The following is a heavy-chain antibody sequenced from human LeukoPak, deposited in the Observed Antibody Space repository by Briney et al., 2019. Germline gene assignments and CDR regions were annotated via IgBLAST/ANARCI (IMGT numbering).Heavy chain of an antibody. CDR2: IYASTST. D-gene: IGHD3-10*01. J-gene: IGHJ4*02. CDR1: GDSISNHTSY. CDR3: ARRPLSYGLDY. Sequence: SETLSLTCTVSGDSISNHTSYWTWIRQPAGNGLEWIGRIYASTSTSYNPSLKSRVTISVDTSKNAFSLKLTSVTAADTAVYYCARRPLSYGLDYWGQGTLVTVSS. V-gene: IGHV4-61*02.